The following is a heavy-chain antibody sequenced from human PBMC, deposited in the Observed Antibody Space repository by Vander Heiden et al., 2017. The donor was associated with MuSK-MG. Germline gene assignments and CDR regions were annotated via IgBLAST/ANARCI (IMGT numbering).Heavy chain of an antibody. CDR1: GGTLSSNA. CDR3: ARKYSGNWYSQENWLDP. CDR2: IITMFGTA. D-gene: IGHD6-13*01. V-gene: IGHV1-69*01. J-gene: IGHJ5*02. Sequence: QVQLVQSGAEVKKPGSSVKVSCKASGGTLSSNAINWGRQAPGQGLGWMGGIITMFGTANYAQKFQGRVTITADESTSTAYMELSSLRSEDTAVYYCARKYSGNWYSQENWLDPWGQGTLVTVSS.